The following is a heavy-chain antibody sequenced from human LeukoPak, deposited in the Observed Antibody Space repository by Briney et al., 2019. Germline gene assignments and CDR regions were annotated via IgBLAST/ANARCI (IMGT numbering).Heavy chain of an antibody. CDR3: ARYYYDSSGYYYLDY. D-gene: IGHD3-22*01. Sequence: PSETLSLTCTVSGGPIGSSSYYWGWIRQLPGKGLEWIGSMYYSGSTYYSPSLKSRVTISGDTSKSQFSLKLGSVTAADTAVYYCARYYYDSSGYYYLDYWGQGTLVTVSS. CDR1: GGPIGSSSYY. CDR2: MYYSGST. J-gene: IGHJ4*02. V-gene: IGHV4-39*01.